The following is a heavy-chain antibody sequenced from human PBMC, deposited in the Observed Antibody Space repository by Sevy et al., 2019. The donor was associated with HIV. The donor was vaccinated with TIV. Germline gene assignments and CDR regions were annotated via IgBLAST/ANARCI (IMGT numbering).Heavy chain of an antibody. CDR2: IKPDGSKK. CDR3: ARAIALAYSY. CDR1: GFTFSIYW. V-gene: IGHV3-7*01. Sequence: GGSLRLSCAASGFTFSIYWMTWVRQAPGKGLEWVANIKPDGSKKYYVDSVKGRFTISRDNAENSLYLQMNSLRAEDTAVYYCARAIALAYSYWGQGTQVTVSS. J-gene: IGHJ4*02. D-gene: IGHD6-13*01.